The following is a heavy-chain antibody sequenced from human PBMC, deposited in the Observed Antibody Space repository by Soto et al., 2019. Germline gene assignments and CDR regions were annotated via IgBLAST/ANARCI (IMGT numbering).Heavy chain of an antibody. V-gene: IGHV1-18*01. J-gene: IGHJ5*02. D-gene: IGHD3-10*01. CDR1: GDTFANFG. CDR3: ARVVRGVLNWFAP. Sequence: HLVQSGPEVKSPGAYLTVSCKTSGDTFANFGLSWVRQAPGQGLEWMGWIDTHNNNKNYAQKCQGSLTLTTETSTSTTYMELEILEYDYTAVYYCARVVRGVLNWFAPWGQGTLVTVSS. CDR2: IDTHNNNK.